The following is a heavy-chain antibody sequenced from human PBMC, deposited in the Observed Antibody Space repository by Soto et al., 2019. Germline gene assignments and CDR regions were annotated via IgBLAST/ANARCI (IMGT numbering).Heavy chain of an antibody. CDR2: IYSGGST. D-gene: IGHD3-22*01. V-gene: IGHV3-53*01. Sequence: PGGSLRLSCAASGCTVSSIYMSWVRQAQGKGLEWVSVIYSGGSTYYADSVKGRFTISRHNSKNTLYLQMNSLRAEDTAVYYCAKGGFYYDSSGVDAFDIWGQGTMVTVSS. CDR3: AKGGFYYDSSGVDAFDI. CDR1: GCTVSSIY. J-gene: IGHJ3*02.